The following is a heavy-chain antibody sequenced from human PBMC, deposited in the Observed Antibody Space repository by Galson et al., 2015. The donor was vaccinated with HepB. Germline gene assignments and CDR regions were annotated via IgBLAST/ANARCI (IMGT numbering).Heavy chain of an antibody. CDR3: AKDPTGLTVAGDY. V-gene: IGHV3-30*02. CDR1: GFTFSDYG. CDR2: IRYDESDK. Sequence: SLRLSCAASGFTFSDYGMHWVRQAPGMGLEWVAFIRYDESDKYYVDSVNGRFTISRDNSKNTVYLQMNSLRAEDTDVYYCAKDPTGLTVAGDYWGQGTLVTVSS. J-gene: IGHJ4*02. D-gene: IGHD6-19*01.